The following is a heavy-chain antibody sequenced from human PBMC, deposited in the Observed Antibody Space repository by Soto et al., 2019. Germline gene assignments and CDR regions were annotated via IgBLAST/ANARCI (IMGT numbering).Heavy chain of an antibody. D-gene: IGHD3-22*01. CDR2: INHSGRV. CDR3: STRAYDTTGYYPFDP. V-gene: IGHV4-34*01. CDR1: GGSFSGHS. Sequence: PSETLSLTCAVYGGSFSGHSWTWIRQSPGKGLEWIGDINHSGRVNYSPSLKSRVTISLDTSKNQFSLTLSAVTAADTAMYYCSTRAYDTTGYYPFDPWGQGTLVTVSS. J-gene: IGHJ5*01.